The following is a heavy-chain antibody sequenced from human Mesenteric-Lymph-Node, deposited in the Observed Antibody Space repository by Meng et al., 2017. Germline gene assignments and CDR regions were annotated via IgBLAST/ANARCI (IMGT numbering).Heavy chain of an antibody. V-gene: IGHV1-2*06. D-gene: IGHD6-25*01. J-gene: IGHJ5*02. CDR3: ASGANSSGWCDP. Sequence: ASVKVSCKASGYTFTGYYMLWVRQAPGQGLEWMGRINPNSGGTNYAQKFQGRVTMTRDTSISTAYMELSRLRSDDTAVYYCASGANSSGWCDPWGQGTLVTRLL. CDR1: GYTFTGYY. CDR2: INPNSGGT.